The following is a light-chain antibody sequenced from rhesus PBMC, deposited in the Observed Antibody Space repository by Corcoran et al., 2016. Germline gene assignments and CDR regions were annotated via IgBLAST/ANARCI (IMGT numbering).Light chain of an antibody. Sequence: DIQMTQSPSSLSASVGDTVTITCRASQGIANYLAWYQQKPAKAPQPLMYFTSNLEIGVPSLFSGRGTGTDFNRTISSRHPEDFATYYCQQHNRYPRTCGQGTKVEIK. CDR3: QQHNRYPRT. CDR1: QGIANY. CDR2: FTS. V-gene: IGKV1S14*01. J-gene: IGKJ1*01.